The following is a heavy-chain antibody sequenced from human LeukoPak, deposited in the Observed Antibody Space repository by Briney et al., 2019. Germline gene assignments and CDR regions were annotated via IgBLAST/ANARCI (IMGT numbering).Heavy chain of an antibody. CDR1: GFTFSSYS. D-gene: IGHD3-22*01. V-gene: IGHV3-48*01. Sequence: GGSLRLSCAASGFTFSSYSMNWVRQAPGKGLEWVSYISSSSSTIYYADSVKGRFTISRDNAKNSLYLQMNSLRAEDTAVYYCARAVYYYDSSGYLPFDYWGQGTLVTVSS. CDR3: ARAVYYYDSSGYLPFDY. J-gene: IGHJ4*02. CDR2: ISSSSSTI.